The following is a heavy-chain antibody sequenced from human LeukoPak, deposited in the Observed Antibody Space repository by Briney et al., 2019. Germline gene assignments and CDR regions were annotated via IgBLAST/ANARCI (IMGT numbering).Heavy chain of an antibody. V-gene: IGHV5-51*01. J-gene: IGHJ4*02. CDR2: IYPADSDA. Sequence: GESLKISCKGSGYSFTTYWIGWVRQMPGKGLEWMGVIYPADSDARYSPSFQGQVTISVDKSISTAYLQWSSLKASDTAMYYCARGVITTWYFDYWGQGTLVTVSS. CDR1: GYSFTTYW. D-gene: IGHD3-22*01. CDR3: ARGVITTWYFDY.